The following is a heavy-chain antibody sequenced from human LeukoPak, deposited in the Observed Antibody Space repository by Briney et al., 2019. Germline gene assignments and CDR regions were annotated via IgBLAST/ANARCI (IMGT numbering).Heavy chain of an antibody. CDR3: AISSGGPYYFDF. V-gene: IGHV3-53*01. CDR2: VSSGGST. D-gene: IGHD2-15*01. CDR1: GFTVSNNY. J-gene: IGHJ4*02. Sequence: GGSLRLSCAASGFTVSNNYMSWVRPAPGKGLEWVSVVSSGGSTYYADSVKGRFTLSRDNSKNTLYLQMNTLRADDTAVYYCAISSGGPYYFDFWGQGTLVTVSS.